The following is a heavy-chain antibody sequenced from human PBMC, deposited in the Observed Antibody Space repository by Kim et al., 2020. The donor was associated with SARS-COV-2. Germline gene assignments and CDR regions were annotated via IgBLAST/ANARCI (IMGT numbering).Heavy chain of an antibody. D-gene: IGHD2-21*01. CDR3: ARAELVAILDY. Sequence: KYSQKVQGRVTITRDTSASTAYMELSSLRSEDTAVYYCARAELVAILDYWGQGTLVTVSS. J-gene: IGHJ4*02. V-gene: IGHV1-3*01.